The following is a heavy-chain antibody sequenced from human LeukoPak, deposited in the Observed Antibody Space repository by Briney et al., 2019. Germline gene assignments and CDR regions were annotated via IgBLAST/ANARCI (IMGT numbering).Heavy chain of an antibody. CDR3: ARESSSSYPVAYYFDY. V-gene: IGHV3-30*04. Sequence: GGSLRLSCAASGFTFSSYAMHWVRQAPGKGLEWVAVISYDGSNKYYADSVKGRFTISRDNSKNTLFLQLNSLRTEDTAVYYCARESSSSYPVAYYFDYWGQGTLVTVSS. J-gene: IGHJ4*02. CDR1: GFTFSSYA. CDR2: ISYDGSNK. D-gene: IGHD6-6*01.